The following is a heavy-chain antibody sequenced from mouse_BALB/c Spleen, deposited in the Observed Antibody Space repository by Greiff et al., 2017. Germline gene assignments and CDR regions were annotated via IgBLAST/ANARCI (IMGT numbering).Heavy chain of an antibody. J-gene: IGHJ2*01. D-gene: IGHD2-3*01. CDR1: GYTFTSYT. CDR3: ARRGDGYYRYFDY. Sequence: VKLMESAAELARPGASVKMSCKASGYTFTSYTMHWVKQRPGQGLEWIGYINPSSGYTEYNQKFKDKTTLTADKSSSTAYMQLSSLTSEDSAVYYCARRGDGYYRYFDYWGQGTTLTVSS. V-gene: IGHV1-4*02. CDR2: INPSSGYT.